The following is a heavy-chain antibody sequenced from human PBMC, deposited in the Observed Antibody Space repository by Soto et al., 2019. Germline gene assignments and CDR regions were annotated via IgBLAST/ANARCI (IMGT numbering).Heavy chain of an antibody. Sequence: GGSLRLSCAASGFTFNIYAMSWVRQAPGKGLEWVSVISASGGSTYYADSVKGRFTISRDSSKNTLYLQMNSLRAEDTAVYYCAKGFTLATGTLEYWGQGTLVTVSS. D-gene: IGHD1-1*01. CDR2: ISASGGST. CDR1: GFTFNIYA. V-gene: IGHV3-23*01. J-gene: IGHJ4*02. CDR3: AKGFTLATGTLEY.